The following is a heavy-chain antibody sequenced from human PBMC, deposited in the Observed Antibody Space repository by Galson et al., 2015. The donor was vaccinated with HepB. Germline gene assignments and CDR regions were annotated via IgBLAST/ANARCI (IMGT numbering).Heavy chain of an antibody. Sequence: SLRLSCAASGFTFSNAWMNWVRQAPGKGLEWVGRIKRKIDGGTTDYAAPVKGRFTISRDDSKTTLYLQMNSLKTEDTAVYFCITRQSLAVTGMIPYWGQGTLVTVSS. J-gene: IGHJ4*02. CDR2: IKRKIDGGTT. V-gene: IGHV3-15*01. CDR3: ITRQSLAVTGMIPY. CDR1: GFTFSNAW. D-gene: IGHD6-19*01.